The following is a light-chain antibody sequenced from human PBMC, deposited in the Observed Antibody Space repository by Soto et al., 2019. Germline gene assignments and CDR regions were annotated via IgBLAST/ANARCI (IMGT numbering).Light chain of an antibody. Sequence: EIVMKQSPATLYVSPGERATLSCRASQSVSSDLAWYQQKPGQAPRLLIYGASTSATGIPARFSGSGSGTEFTLTISSLQSEDFAVYYCQQYNNWPPLTFGGGNKVEIK. J-gene: IGKJ4*01. V-gene: IGKV3D-15*01. CDR3: QQYNNWPPLT. CDR1: QSVSSD. CDR2: GAS.